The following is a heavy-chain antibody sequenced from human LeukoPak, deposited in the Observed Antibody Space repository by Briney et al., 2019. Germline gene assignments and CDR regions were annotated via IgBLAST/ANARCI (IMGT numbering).Heavy chain of an antibody. V-gene: IGHV1-69*01. CDR3: ARGTTAMVNDY. D-gene: IGHD5-18*01. J-gene: IGHJ4*02. CDR2: IIPIFGTA. CDR1: GGTFSSYA. Sequence: GASVKVSCKASGGTFSSYAISWVRQAPGQGLEWMGGIIPIFGTANYAQKFQGRVTITADESTSTAYMELSSLRSEDTAVYHCARGTTAMVNDYWGQGTLVTVSS.